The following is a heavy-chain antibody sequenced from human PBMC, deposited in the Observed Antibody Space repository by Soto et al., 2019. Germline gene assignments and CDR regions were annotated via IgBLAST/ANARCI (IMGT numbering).Heavy chain of an antibody. CDR3: GRARTHPAGCYCGY. CDR1: SLRGYY. Sequence: SLRGYYLGWIRQPPGKGLEGIGEISLSGNSNYSPSLKGRVSISIDQAQKQFVLNLASVTAAAKALYFLGRARTHPAGCYCGYWGQGTLVTVS. J-gene: IGHJ4*02. CDR2: ISLSGNS. V-gene: IGHV4-34*06. D-gene: IGHD1-1*01.